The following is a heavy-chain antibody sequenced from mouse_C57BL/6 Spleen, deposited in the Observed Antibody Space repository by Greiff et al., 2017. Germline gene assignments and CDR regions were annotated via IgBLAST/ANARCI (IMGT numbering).Heavy chain of an antibody. J-gene: IGHJ4*01. V-gene: IGHV1-82*01. Sequence: VKLQESGPELVKPGASVKISCKASGYAFSSSWLNWVQQRPGKGLEWIGRIYPGDGDTNYNGKFTGKATLTAAKSSSTAYMQLISLTSEDSAVYFCVYDPYYAMDYWGQGTSVTVSS. CDR1: GYAFSSSW. CDR3: VYDPYYAMDY. D-gene: IGHD2-3*01. CDR2: IYPGDGDT.